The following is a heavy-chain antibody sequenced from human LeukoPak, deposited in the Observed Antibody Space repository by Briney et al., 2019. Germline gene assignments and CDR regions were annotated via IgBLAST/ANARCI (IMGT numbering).Heavy chain of an antibody. V-gene: IGHV4-34*01. CDR2: INHSGST. CDR3: ARGPYIVVVPAARLINTRYFDY. D-gene: IGHD2-2*01. CDR1: GGSFSGYY. Sequence: PSETLSLTCAVYGGSFSGYYWSWIRQPPGKGLEWIGEINHSGSTNYNPSLKSRVTISVDTSKNQFSLKLSSVTAADTAVYYCARGPYIVVVPAARLINTRYFDYWGQGTLVTVS. J-gene: IGHJ4*02.